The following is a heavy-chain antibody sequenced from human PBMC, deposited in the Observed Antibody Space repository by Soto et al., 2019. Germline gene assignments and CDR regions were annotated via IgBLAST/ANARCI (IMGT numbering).Heavy chain of an antibody. D-gene: IGHD6-13*01. J-gene: IGHJ6*02. Sequence: ASVKVSCKASGYTFTSYYMHWVRQAPGQGLEWMGIINPSGGSTSYAQKFQGRVTMTRDTSTCTVYMELSSLRSEDTAVYYCARGGAAAGTSYYYYGMDVWGRGTTVTVSS. CDR2: INPSGGST. CDR3: ARGGAAAGTSYYYYGMDV. CDR1: GYTFTSYY. V-gene: IGHV1-46*01.